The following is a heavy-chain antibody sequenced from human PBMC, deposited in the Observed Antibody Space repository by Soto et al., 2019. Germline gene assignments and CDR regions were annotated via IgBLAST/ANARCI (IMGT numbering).Heavy chain of an antibody. CDR2: TSYDGSNK. CDR1: GFTFSSYA. CDR3: ARDWDSGYDPGYYFDY. V-gene: IGHV3-30-3*01. Sequence: PGGSLRLSCAASGFTFSSYAMHWVRQAPGKGLEWVAVTSYDGSNKYYADSVKGRFTISRDNSKNTLYLQMNSLRAEDTAVYYCARDWDSGYDPGYYFDYWGQGTLVTVSS. J-gene: IGHJ4*02. D-gene: IGHD5-12*01.